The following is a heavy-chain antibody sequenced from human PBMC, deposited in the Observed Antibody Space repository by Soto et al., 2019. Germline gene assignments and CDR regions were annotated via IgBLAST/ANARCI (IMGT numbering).Heavy chain of an antibody. CDR1: GFTFSSYE. V-gene: IGHV3-48*03. CDR2: ISSSGSTI. J-gene: IGHJ4*02. D-gene: IGHD5-12*01. Sequence: EVQLVESGGGLVQPGGSLRLSCAASGFTFSSYEMNWVLQALGKGLEWVSYISSSGSTIYYAGSVKGRFTISRDNAKNSLYLQMNSLRAEDTAVYYCAREPRGGDGYNSDYWGQGTLVTVSS. CDR3: AREPRGGDGYNSDY.